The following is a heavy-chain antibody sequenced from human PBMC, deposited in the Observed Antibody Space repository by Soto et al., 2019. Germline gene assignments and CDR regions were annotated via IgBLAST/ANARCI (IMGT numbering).Heavy chain of an antibody. CDR3: ARGGGNGVHEDYYYYGMDV. D-gene: IGHD1-1*01. Sequence: SVKVSCKASGGTFSSYAISWVRQAPGQGLEWMGGIIPIFGTANYAQKFQGRVTITADKSTSTAYMELSSLRSEDTAVYCCARGGGNGVHEDYYYYGMDVWGQGTTVTVSS. V-gene: IGHV1-69*06. J-gene: IGHJ6*02. CDR2: IIPIFGTA. CDR1: GGTFSSYA.